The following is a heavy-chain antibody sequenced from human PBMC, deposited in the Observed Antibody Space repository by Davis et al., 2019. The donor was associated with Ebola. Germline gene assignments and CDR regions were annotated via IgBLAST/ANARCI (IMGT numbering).Heavy chain of an antibody. CDR3: ARDNRGYSYGYGYYYYGMDV. Sequence: MPGGSLRLSCTVSGGSISSYYWSWIRQPPGKGLEWIGYIYYSGSTNYNPSLKSRVTISVDTSKNQFSLKLSSVTAADTAVYYCARDNRGYSYGYGYYYYGMDVWGQGTTVTVSS. D-gene: IGHD5-18*01. CDR2: IYYSGST. CDR1: GGSISSYY. J-gene: IGHJ6*02. V-gene: IGHV4-59*01.